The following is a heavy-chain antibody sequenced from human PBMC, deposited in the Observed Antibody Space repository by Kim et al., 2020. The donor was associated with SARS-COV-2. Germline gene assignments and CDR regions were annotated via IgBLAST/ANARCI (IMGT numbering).Heavy chain of an antibody. J-gene: IGHJ5*02. Sequence: ASVKVSCKASGYTFTGYYMHWVRQAPGQGLEWMGWINPNSGGTNYAQKFQGRVTMTRDTSISTAYMELSRLRSDDTAVYYCARGYIVVVPAANRPWFDPWGQGTLVTVSS. V-gene: IGHV1-2*02. CDR1: GYTFTGYY. D-gene: IGHD2-2*01. CDR2: INPNSGGT. CDR3: ARGYIVVVPAANRPWFDP.